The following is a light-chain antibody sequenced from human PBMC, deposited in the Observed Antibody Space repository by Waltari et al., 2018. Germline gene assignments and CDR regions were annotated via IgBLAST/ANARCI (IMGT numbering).Light chain of an antibody. CDR2: WAS. CDR1: QNVLYSSDNNNY. Sequence: DIVMTQSPDSLAVSLGERATIHCNSSQNVLYSSDNNNYLAWYQQKPGHPPKLLIYWASTRESGVPDRFSGSGSGTDFTLTISSLQAEDVAVYYCQQYYSTPLTFGGGTKVEIK. J-gene: IGKJ4*01. CDR3: QQYYSTPLT. V-gene: IGKV4-1*01.